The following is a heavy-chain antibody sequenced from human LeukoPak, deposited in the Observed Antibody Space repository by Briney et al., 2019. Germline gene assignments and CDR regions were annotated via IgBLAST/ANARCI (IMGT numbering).Heavy chain of an antibody. V-gene: IGHV3-48*02. J-gene: IGHJ4*02. CDR2: ISSSSSTI. CDR3: ARDRHTYRTGMEFDY. Sequence: GGSLRLSRAASGFTFSSYAMSWVRQAPGKGLEWVSYISSSSSTIYYADSVKGRFTISRDNAKNSLYLQMNSLRDEDTAVYYCARDRHTYRTGMEFDYWGQGTLVTVSS. D-gene: IGHD1-14*01. CDR1: GFTFSSYA.